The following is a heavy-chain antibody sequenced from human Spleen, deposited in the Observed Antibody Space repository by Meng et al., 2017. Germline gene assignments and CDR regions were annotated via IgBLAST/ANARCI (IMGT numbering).Heavy chain of an antibody. D-gene: IGHD1-26*01. V-gene: IGHV4-34*01. CDR2: INHSGST. CDR1: GGSFSGYY. CDR3: AAGVGYGGFL. J-gene: IGHJ4*02. Sequence: QVQLQQWGAGLLKPSETLSLTCAVYGGSFSGYYWSWIRQPPGKGLEWIGEINHSGSTNYNPSLKSRVTISADESKSQFSLKLTSVTATDTAVYYCAAGVGYGGFLWGQGTLVTVSS.